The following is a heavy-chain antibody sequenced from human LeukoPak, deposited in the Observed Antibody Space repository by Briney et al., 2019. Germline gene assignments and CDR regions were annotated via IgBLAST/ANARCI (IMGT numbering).Heavy chain of an antibody. CDR2: IHTSGST. Sequence: SSETLSLTCTVSGGSIRTYYWSWIRQPAGKGLEWIGRIHTSGSTDYNPSLKSRVTMSVATSKKQFSLRLSSVTAADTAMYYCAREGSMTSRPFVSIDYWGQGTLVTVSS. J-gene: IGHJ4*02. D-gene: IGHD6-6*01. CDR3: AREGSMTSRPFVSIDY. V-gene: IGHV4-4*07. CDR1: GGSIRTYY.